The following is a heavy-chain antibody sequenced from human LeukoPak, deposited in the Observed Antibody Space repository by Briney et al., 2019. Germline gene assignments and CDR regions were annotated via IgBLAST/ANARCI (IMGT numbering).Heavy chain of an antibody. CDR1: GFTFSSSA. V-gene: IGHV3-23*01. J-gene: IGHJ4*02. Sequence: PGGSLRLSCAASGFTFSSSAMSWVRQAPGKGLDCVSVISGSGGSTYYADSVKGRFTISRDNSKSTLYLQMNSLRAEDTAVYYCAKGGSGWYVGLFDYWGQGTLVTVSS. CDR3: AKGGSGWYVGLFDY. CDR2: ISGSGGST. D-gene: IGHD6-19*01.